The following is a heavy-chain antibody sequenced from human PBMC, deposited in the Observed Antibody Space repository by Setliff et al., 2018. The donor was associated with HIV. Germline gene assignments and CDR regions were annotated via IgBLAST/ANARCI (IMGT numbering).Heavy chain of an antibody. D-gene: IGHD3-16*01. CDR3: ARQFWMLTTLYFDS. CDR2: LRPSGNT. J-gene: IGHJ4*02. Sequence: PSETLSLTCTVSGGPFSSSSYYWGWIRQPPGKGLEWIGSLRPSGNTYYNPSLKSRVTISVDTSKNHFSLSLSSVTAADTAVYYCARQFWMLTTLYFDSLGPGTLVTVSS. V-gene: IGHV4-39*01. CDR1: GGPFSSSSYY.